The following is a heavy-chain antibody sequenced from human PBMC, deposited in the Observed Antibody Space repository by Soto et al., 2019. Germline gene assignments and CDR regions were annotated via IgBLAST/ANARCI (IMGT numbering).Heavy chain of an antibody. J-gene: IGHJ4*02. CDR1: GFTFKHNA. Sequence: QVQLVESGGGVVQPGRSLTIFCTASGFTFKHNAMHWIRQAPGKGLEWVADISYDGSTKNYADSVKGRFTISRDNSKNTLSLQMSAPKGEDTAIYYCAREGIAESGPNYFDFWGQGTLFAVSS. V-gene: IGHV3-30-3*01. CDR2: ISYDGSTK. CDR3: AREGIAESGPNYFDF. D-gene: IGHD6-13*01.